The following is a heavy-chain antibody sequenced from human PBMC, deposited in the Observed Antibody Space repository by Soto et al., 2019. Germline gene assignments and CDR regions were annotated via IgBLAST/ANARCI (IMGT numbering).Heavy chain of an antibody. Sequence: QVQLVQSGAEVKKPGSSVKVSCKASGGTFSSYAISWVRQAPGQGLEWMGGIIPIFGTANYAQKFQGRVTITADESTSTAYMELSSLGSEDTAVYYCARLSCSGGSCYGGEDGIDYWGQGTLVTVSS. CDR3: ARLSCSGGSCYGGEDGIDY. CDR1: GGTFSSYA. D-gene: IGHD2-15*01. V-gene: IGHV1-69*01. J-gene: IGHJ4*02. CDR2: IIPIFGTA.